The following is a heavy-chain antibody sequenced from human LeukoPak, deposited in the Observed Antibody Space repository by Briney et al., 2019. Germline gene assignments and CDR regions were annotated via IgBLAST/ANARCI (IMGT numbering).Heavy chain of an antibody. CDR2: VNPNSGGT. V-gene: IGHV1-2*06. Sequence: ASVMVSCTASGYTFTGNFMHWVRQAPGQGPEWMGRVNPNSGGTHYAQKFQDRVTMTRDTSISTVYMELSSLRSDDTAVYYCARDAVPGRAEYYFDYWGPGTLLTVSS. J-gene: IGHJ4*02. D-gene: IGHD6-19*01. CDR1: GYTFTGNF. CDR3: ARDAVPGRAEYYFDY.